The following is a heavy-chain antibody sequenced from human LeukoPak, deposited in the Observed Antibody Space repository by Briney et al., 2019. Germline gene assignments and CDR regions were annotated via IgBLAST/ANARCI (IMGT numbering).Heavy chain of an antibody. CDR1: GFTFSSYS. CDR2: ISSSSSTI. J-gene: IGHJ5*02. CDR3: ARGPYDYSNYVFPYWFDP. V-gene: IGHV3-48*01. D-gene: IGHD4-11*01. Sequence: PGGSLRLSCAASGFTFSSYSMNWVRQAPGKVLEWVSYISSSSSTIYYADSVKGRFTISRDNAKNSLYLQMNSLRAEDTAVYYCARGPYDYSNYVFPYWFDPWGQGTLVTVSS.